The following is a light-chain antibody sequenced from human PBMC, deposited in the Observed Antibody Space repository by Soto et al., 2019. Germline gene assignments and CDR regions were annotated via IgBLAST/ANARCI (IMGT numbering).Light chain of an antibody. CDR2: DAS. CDR3: QKRSNWPIT. V-gene: IGKV3-11*01. J-gene: IGKJ5*01. Sequence: ESVLTQSPGTLSWAPGERATLSCRASQSVSSYLAWYQQKPGQAPRLLIYDASSRATGIPDRFSGTGSATDFPITISRLEPEDFAVYYCQKRSNWPITFGPGTRLEI. CDR1: QSVSSY.